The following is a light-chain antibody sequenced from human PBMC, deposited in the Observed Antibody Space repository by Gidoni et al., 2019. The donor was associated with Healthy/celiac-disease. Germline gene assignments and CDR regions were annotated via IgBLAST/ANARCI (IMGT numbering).Light chain of an antibody. CDR3: SSYTNSSSIDVV. CDR2: AIS. Sequence: LPPSASVSASPGQPITISCTGTSSDVGGHSYVSWYQQHPANAPKLMIYAISHPPPSSGVSIHFSGSKSGNTASLTITGVQAEDEADYYYSSYTNSSSIDVVFGGGTKLTVL. V-gene: IGLV2-14*03. J-gene: IGLJ2*01. CDR1: SSDVGGHSY.